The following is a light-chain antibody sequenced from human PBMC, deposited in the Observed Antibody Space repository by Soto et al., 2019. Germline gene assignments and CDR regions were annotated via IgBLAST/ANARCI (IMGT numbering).Light chain of an antibody. J-gene: IGKJ3*01. Sequence: EIVLTQSPGTLSLSPGERATLSCRASQSVSSSYLAWYQQKPGQAPRLLIYGASSRATGIPDRFSGSGSGTDFTLTISRLEPEDFAFYYCQQYGSSPPLFTFGPGTKVDIK. CDR1: QSVSSSY. V-gene: IGKV3-20*01. CDR2: GAS. CDR3: QQYGSSPPLFT.